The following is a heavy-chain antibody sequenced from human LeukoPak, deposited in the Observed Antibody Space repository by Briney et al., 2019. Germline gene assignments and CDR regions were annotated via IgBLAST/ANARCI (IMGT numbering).Heavy chain of an antibody. CDR3: ARDFYASVNWFDP. Sequence: GASVKVSCKASGYTFTSYNMHWVRQAPGQGLEWMGIINPSGGATSYAKKFQDRVTMTRDTSTSTFYMELSSLRSEDTAVYYCARDFYASVNWFDPWGQGTLVTVSS. V-gene: IGHV1-46*01. CDR2: INPSGGAT. CDR1: GYTFTSYN. D-gene: IGHD2/OR15-2a*01. J-gene: IGHJ5*02.